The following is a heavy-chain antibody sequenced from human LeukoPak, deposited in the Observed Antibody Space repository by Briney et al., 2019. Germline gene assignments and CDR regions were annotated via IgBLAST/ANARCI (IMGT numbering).Heavy chain of an antibody. J-gene: IGHJ4*02. CDR3: ARTALTAFYYFDS. V-gene: IGHV3-21*01. CDR2: ISSSSSYI. Sequence: GGSLRLSCAASGFTFSSYSMNWVRQAPGKGLEWVSSISSSSSYIYHADSVKGRFTTSRDNAKNSLYLQMNSLRDEDTAVYYCARTALTAFYYFDSWGQGTMVTVSS. D-gene: IGHD2-21*02. CDR1: GFTFSSYS.